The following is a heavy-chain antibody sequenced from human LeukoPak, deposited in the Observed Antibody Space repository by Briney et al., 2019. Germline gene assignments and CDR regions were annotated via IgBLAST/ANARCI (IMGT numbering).Heavy chain of an antibody. D-gene: IGHD3-3*01. Sequence: SGTLSLTCAVSGDSIISNYWWNWVRQPPGKGLEWIGEIHHSGTTYYNPSLKSRVTISVDTSKNQFSLKLSSVTAADTAVYYCAREREWSSHFDYWGQGTLVTVSS. V-gene: IGHV4-4*02. CDR1: GDSIISNYW. CDR3: AREREWSSHFDY. CDR2: IHHSGTT. J-gene: IGHJ4*02.